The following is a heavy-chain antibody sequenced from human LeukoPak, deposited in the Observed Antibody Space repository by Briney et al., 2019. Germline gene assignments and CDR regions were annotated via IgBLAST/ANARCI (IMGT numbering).Heavy chain of an antibody. J-gene: IGHJ5*02. CDR3: ARLDYSSSWYGNWFDP. D-gene: IGHD6-13*01. Sequence: ASVKVSCKASGYTFTGYYMHWVRQAPGQGLEWMGWINPNSGGTNYAQKFQGRVTMTRDTSISTAYMELSRLRADDTAVYYCARLDYSSSWYGNWFDPWGQGTLVTVSS. V-gene: IGHV1-2*02. CDR1: GYTFTGYY. CDR2: INPNSGGT.